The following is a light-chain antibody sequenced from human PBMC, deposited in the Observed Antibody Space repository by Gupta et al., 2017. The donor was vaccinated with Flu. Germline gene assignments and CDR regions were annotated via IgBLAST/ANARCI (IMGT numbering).Light chain of an antibody. Sequence: VGDRVTITCRASQDIRSNLNWFQQKPGKAPKLLIYGASSLQSGVPSRFSGSGSGTDFTLTISSLHAEDFATYYCQQSYSRTFGQGTKVDIK. J-gene: IGKJ1*01. CDR1: QDIRSN. CDR2: GAS. V-gene: IGKV1-39*01. CDR3: QQSYSRT.